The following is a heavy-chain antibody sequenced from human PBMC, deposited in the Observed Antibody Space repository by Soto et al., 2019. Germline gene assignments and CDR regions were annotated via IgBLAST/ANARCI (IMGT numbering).Heavy chain of an antibody. D-gene: IGHD3-22*01. J-gene: IGHJ4*02. V-gene: IGHV3-23*01. CDR1: GFTFSSYA. CDR2: ISGSGGST. CDR3: AKXRFYYYYDSSGPYYFDY. Sequence: PGGSLRLSCAASGFTFSSYAMSWVRQAPGKGLEWVSAISGSGGSTYYADSVKGRFTISRDNSKSTLYLQMNSLRAEDTAVYYCAKXRFYYYYDSSGPYYFDYWGQGTLVTVSS.